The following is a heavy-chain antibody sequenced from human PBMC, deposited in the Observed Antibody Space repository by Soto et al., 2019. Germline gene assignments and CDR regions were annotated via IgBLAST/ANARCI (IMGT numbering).Heavy chain of an antibody. V-gene: IGHV1-46*01. CDR2: INPSGGGT. CDR1: GYTFTSYY. Sequence: ASVKVSCKASGYTFTSYYMHWVRQAPGQGLEWMGIINPSGGGTSYAQKFQGRVTMTRDTSTSTVYMEMNSLTYEDTAVYYCAREGSSDWPFDSWGQGTLVTVSS. D-gene: IGHD6-19*01. CDR3: AREGSSDWPFDS. J-gene: IGHJ4*02.